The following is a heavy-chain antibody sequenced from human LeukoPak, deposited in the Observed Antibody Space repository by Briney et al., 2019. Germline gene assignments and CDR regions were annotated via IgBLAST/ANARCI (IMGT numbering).Heavy chain of an antibody. CDR2: IRYDGSNE. V-gene: IGHV3-30*02. CDR3: ARRFDH. J-gene: IGHJ4*02. CDR1: GFTFSNYG. Sequence: GGSLRLSCAASGFTFSNYGMHWVRQAPGKGLEWVAFIRYDGSNEYYADSVKGRITISRDNSRNTLYLQMSSLRAEDTAVYYCARRFDHWGQGTLVTVSS.